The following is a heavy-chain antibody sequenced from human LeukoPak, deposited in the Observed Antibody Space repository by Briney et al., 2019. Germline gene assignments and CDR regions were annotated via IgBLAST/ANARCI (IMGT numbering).Heavy chain of an antibody. CDR3: ARLDKRTVVTPSMV. CDR2: IYYSGST. J-gene: IGHJ4*02. CDR1: GGSISSSSYY. V-gene: IGHV4-39*01. D-gene: IGHD4-23*01. Sequence: SETQSLTCTVSGGSISSSSYYWGWIRQPPGKGLEWIGSIYYSGSTYYNPSLKSRVTISVDTSKNQFSLKLSSVTAADTAVYYCARLDKRTVVTPSMVWGQGTLVTVSS.